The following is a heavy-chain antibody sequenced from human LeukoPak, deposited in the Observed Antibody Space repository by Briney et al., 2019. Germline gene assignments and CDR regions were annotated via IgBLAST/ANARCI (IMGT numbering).Heavy chain of an antibody. D-gene: IGHD3-10*01. V-gene: IGHV3-7*05. Sequence: PWGSLRLSCAASGCTLSSFWMSWVRQAPGKGLEWVANIKQDGNEKYYADSVKGRFIISIDNAKNSLYLQMNSLRAEDTAVYACATIKVRANNYDTDGFEYWGQGTLVTVSS. CDR3: ATIKVRANNYDTDGFEY. CDR2: IKQDGNEK. J-gene: IGHJ4*02. CDR1: GCTLSSFW.